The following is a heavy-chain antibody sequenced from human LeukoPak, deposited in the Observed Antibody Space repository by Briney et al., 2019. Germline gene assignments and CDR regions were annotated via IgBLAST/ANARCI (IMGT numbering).Heavy chain of an antibody. Sequence: ASVKVSCKTSGYTFTGYYIHWVRQAPGQGREWMGWIDPNSGGSNSAQKFQGRVTMTRDTSISTAYMELSRLRSDDTAVYYCARGKYTMVRGARSDYYYYMDVWGKGTTVTVSS. CDR1: GYTFTGYY. D-gene: IGHD3-10*01. J-gene: IGHJ6*03. CDR3: ARGKYTMVRGARSDYYYYMDV. CDR2: IDPNSGGS. V-gene: IGHV1-2*02.